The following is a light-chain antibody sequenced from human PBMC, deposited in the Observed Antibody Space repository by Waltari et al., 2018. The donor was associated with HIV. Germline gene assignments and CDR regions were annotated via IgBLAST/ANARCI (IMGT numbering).Light chain of an antibody. CDR1: SSNIGADYD. J-gene: IGLJ2*01. V-gene: IGLV1-40*01. CDR2: GNK. Sequence: QSVLTQPPSVSGAPGQRGTISCTGGSSNIGADYDVHWYQQIPGTAPKLLISGNKNRPSGVPDRFSASKSGTSASLAITGLQAEDEADYFCQSYDRSLSASVVFGGGTKLTVL. CDR3: QSYDRSLSASVV.